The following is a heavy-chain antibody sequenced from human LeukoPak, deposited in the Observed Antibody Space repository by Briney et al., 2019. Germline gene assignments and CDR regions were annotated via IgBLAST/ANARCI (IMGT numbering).Heavy chain of an antibody. CDR2: INHSGST. CDR3: ARANYDYVWGSPYYFDY. V-gene: IGHV4-34*01. Sequence: PSETLSLTCAVYGGSFSGYYWSWIRQPPGKGLEWIEEINHSGSTNYNPSLKSRVTISVDTPKNQFSLKLSSVTAADTAVYYCARANYDYVWGSPYYFDYWGQGTLVTVSS. CDR1: GGSFSGYY. J-gene: IGHJ4*02. D-gene: IGHD3-16*01.